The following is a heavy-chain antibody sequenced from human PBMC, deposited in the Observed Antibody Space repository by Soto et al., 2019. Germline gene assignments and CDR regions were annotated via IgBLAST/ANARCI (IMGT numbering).Heavy chain of an antibody. CDR3: AKETGYSHGFLPNALDV. J-gene: IGHJ6*02. CDR2: ISDSGEST. CDR1: GFMFNKYA. D-gene: IGHD5-18*01. Sequence: AGGSLRLSCVVSGFMFNKYAMNWVRQAPGKGLEWVSIISDSGESTHYADSVKGRFAISRDNSKNTLFLEMNSLRAEDTAVYFCAKETGYSHGFLPNALDVWVPGTTVTVSS. V-gene: IGHV3-23*01.